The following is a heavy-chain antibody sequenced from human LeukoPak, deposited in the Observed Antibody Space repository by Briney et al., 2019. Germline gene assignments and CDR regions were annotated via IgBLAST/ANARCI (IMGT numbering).Heavy chain of an antibody. CDR2: MNPNSGNT. V-gene: IGHV1-8*01. D-gene: IGHD6-19*01. CDR1: GYTFSSYD. Sequence: ASVKVSCKASGYTFSSYDINGVRQATGQGIEWMGWMNPNSGNTGYAQKFQGRLNMTRNTSISTPYMELSSLISEDTAVYYCARRVGSGWPVQHWGQGTLVTVSS. J-gene: IGHJ1*01. CDR3: ARRVGSGWPVQH.